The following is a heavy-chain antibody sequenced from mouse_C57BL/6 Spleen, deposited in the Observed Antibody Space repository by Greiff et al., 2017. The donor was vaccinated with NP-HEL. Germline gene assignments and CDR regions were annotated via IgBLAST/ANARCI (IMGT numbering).Heavy chain of an antibody. CDR2: IRLKSDNYAT. V-gene: IGHV6-3*01. D-gene: IGHD4-1*01. Sequence: EVKLMESGGGLVQPGGSMKLSCVASGFTFSNYWMNWVRQSPEKGLEWVAQIRLKSDNYATHYAESVKGRFTISRDDSKSSVYLQMNNLRAEDTGIYYCTGWEEFAYWGQGTLVTVSA. CDR1: GFTFSNYW. J-gene: IGHJ3*01. CDR3: TGWEEFAY.